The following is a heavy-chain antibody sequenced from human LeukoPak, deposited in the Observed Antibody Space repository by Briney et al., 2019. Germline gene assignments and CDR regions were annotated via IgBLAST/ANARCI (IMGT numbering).Heavy chain of an antibody. CDR3: ARDQYYYDSSGYYYYFDY. Sequence: QPGGSLRLSCAASGFTFTSYWMSWVRQATGKGLEWVANIKQDGSEKYYVDSVKGRFTISRDNTKNSLYLQMNSLRAEDTAVYYCARDQYYYDSSGYYYYFDYWGQGTLVTVSS. D-gene: IGHD3-22*01. CDR1: GFTFTSYW. CDR2: IKQDGSEK. J-gene: IGHJ4*02. V-gene: IGHV3-7*04.